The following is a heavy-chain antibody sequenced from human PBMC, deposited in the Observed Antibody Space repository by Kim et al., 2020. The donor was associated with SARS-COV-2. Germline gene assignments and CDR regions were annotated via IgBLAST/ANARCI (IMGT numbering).Heavy chain of an antibody. J-gene: IGHJ4*03. Sequence: GGSLRLSCETSGFTFSSYWMSWVRQVPGKGLEWVANINLDGSDKYYVDSVKGRFSISRDNAKKSLYLQMDSLRAEDTALSYCWINTRGSPRGAADWGQGT. D-gene: IGHD6-25*01. CDR2: INLDGSDK. CDR1: GFTFSSYW. CDR3: WINTRGSPRGAAD. V-gene: IGHV3-7*03.